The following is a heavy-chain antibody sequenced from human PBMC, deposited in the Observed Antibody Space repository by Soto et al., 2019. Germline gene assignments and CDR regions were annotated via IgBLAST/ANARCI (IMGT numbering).Heavy chain of an antibody. CDR3: AKWLRGGSYYCDF. CDR2: VQSNHVT. Sequence: GSLILSCQVSGFTFGSYAMSWVRQAPGKGLEWVALVQSNHVTYYADSVRGRFTVSRDNSKNTLYLQMDSLRVEDTALYYCAKWLRGGSYYCDFWGQGAIVTVSS. D-gene: IGHD3-10*01. CDR1: GFTFGSYA. V-gene: IGHV3-23*01. J-gene: IGHJ4*02.